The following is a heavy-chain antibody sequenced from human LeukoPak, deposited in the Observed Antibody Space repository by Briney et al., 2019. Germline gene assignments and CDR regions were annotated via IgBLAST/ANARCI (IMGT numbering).Heavy chain of an antibody. D-gene: IGHD5-18*01. CDR3: ARAGYSLDTEYFQH. J-gene: IGHJ1*01. Sequence: GGSLRLSCAASGRTLSRYEMKWVGQAPGKGLEWVSYISNSGTAIYYADSVKGRFTISRDNAKSSLYLQMNSLRGEDTAVYYCARAGYSLDTEYFQHWGQGTLVTVSS. V-gene: IGHV3-48*03. CDR2: ISNSGTAI. CDR1: GRTLSRYE.